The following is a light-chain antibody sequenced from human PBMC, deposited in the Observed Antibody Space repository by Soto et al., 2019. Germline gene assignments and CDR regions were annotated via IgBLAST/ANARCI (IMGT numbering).Light chain of an antibody. Sequence: EIVMTQSPATLSVSPGERATLSCRASQSVSSNLAWYQQKPGQAPRLLIYGASTRATGIPARFSGSGSGTLFTLTISSLQSEDFAVYYCQQYNNWRSYTFGQGT. V-gene: IGKV3-15*01. CDR2: GAS. CDR1: QSVSSN. J-gene: IGKJ2*01. CDR3: QQYNNWRSYT.